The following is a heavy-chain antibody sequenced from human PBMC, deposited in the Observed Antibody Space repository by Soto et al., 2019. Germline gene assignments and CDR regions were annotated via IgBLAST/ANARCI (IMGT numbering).Heavy chain of an antibody. J-gene: IGHJ4*02. V-gene: IGHV6-1*01. CDR3: ARCDGSATYCFFFAY. D-gene: IGHD3-10*01. Sequence: SQTLSLTCAISGDSVSSTGVAWNWIRQSPSRGLEWLGRTFYRSKWYNDYAVSVKSRITINPDTSRNTLYLQMNSLRAEDTAVYFCARCDGSATYCFFFAYWGQGTPVTVSS. CDR2: TFYRSKWYN. CDR1: GDSVSSTGVA.